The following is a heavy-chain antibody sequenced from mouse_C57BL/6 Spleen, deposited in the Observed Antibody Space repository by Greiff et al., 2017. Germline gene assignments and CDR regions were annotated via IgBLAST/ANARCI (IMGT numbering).Heavy chain of an antibody. J-gene: IGHJ4*01. D-gene: IGHD1-1*01. CDR3: ATNYYGSSYRDYAMDY. CDR1: GFSLTSYG. Sequence: VQRVESGPGLVQPSQSLSITCTVSGFSLTSYGVHWVRQSPGKGLEWLGVIWSGGSTDYNAAFISRLSISKDNSKSQVFFKMNSLQADDTAIYYCATNYYGSSYRDYAMDYWGQGTSVTVSS. V-gene: IGHV2-2*01. CDR2: IWSGGST.